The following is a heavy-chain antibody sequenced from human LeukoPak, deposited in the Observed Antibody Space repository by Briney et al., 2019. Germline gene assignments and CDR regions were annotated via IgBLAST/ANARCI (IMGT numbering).Heavy chain of an antibody. CDR2: IWNDGSNK. CDR1: GFNFSSHG. CDR3: AKTRIAVVDDAFDI. Sequence: GGSLRLSCVASGFNFSSHGMHWVSQAPGKERVWGAVIWNDGSNKYYADSVKGRFTISRDNSKNTLYVQMNSLRAEDTAVYYCAKTRIAVVDDAFDIWGRGTMVTVSS. D-gene: IGHD6-19*01. V-gene: IGHV3-33*06. J-gene: IGHJ3*02.